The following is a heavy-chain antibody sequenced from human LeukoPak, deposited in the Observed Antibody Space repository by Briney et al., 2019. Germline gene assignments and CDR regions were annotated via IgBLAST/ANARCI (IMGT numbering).Heavy chain of an antibody. CDR3: ARSYFDL. V-gene: IGHV3-7*05. CDR1: VFTFSSFW. J-gene: IGHJ2*01. Sequence: PGGSLRLSCAASVFTFSSFWMNWVRQAPGEGLEWVASLNQDGSEKYYVGSVKGRFTISRDNAKNSLYLEMNSLRADDTAVYYCARSYFDLWGRGTLVTVSS. CDR2: LNQDGSEK.